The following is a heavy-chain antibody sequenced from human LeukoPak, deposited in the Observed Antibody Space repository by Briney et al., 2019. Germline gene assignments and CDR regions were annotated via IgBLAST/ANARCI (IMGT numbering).Heavy chain of an antibody. V-gene: IGHV1-8*01. Sequence: GASVKVSCKASGYTFTSYDINWVRQATGQGLEWMGWMNPNSGNTGYAQKFQGRVTMTRNTSISTAYMELSSLRSEDTAVYYCARRYYQLRLRTTPGFDPWGQGTLVTVSS. CDR2: MNPNSGNT. D-gene: IGHD2-2*01. CDR3: ARRYYQLRLRTTPGFDP. CDR1: GYTFTSYD. J-gene: IGHJ5*02.